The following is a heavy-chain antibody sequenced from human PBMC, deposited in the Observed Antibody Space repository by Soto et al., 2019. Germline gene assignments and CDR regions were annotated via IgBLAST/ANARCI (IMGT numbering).Heavy chain of an antibody. V-gene: IGHV4-31*03. Sequence: PSETLSLTCTVSGGSISSGGYYWSWIRQHPGKGLEWIGYIYYSGSTYYNPSLKSRVTISVDTSKNQFSLKLSSVTAADTAVYYCARAPRLVSPKAWFDRWGQGTLVTVSS. CDR1: GGSISSGGYY. CDR2: IYYSGST. J-gene: IGHJ5*02. CDR3: ARAPRLVSPKAWFDR. D-gene: IGHD3-9*01.